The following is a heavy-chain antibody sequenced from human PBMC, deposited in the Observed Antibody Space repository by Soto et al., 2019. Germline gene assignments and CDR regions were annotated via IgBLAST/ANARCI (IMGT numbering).Heavy chain of an antibody. D-gene: IGHD1-26*01. CDR1: GYTFTSYA. J-gene: IGHJ4*02. CDR2: INAGNGNT. Sequence: GASVKVSCKASGYTFTSYAMHWVRQAPGQRLEWMGWINAGNGNTKYSQKFQGRVTITRDTSASTAYMELSSLRSEDTAVYYCARDHYIVGVTHPPHTFDYGGQGTLVTVSS. V-gene: IGHV1-3*01. CDR3: ARDHYIVGVTHPPHTFDY.